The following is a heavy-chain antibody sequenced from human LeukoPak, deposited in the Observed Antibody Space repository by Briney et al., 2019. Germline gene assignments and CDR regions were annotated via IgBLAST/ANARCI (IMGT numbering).Heavy chain of an antibody. J-gene: IGHJ6*03. CDR2: IYYSGST. CDR3: ARVTSHDFWSGYYYYYYYYMDV. CDR1: GGSISSYY. D-gene: IGHD3-3*01. V-gene: IGHV4-59*01. Sequence: PSETLSLTCTVSGGSISSYYWSWIRQPPGKGLEWIGYIYYSGSTNYNPSLKSRVTISVDTSKNQFSLKLSSVTAADTAVYYCARVTSHDFWSGYYYYYYYYMDVWGKGTTVTVSS.